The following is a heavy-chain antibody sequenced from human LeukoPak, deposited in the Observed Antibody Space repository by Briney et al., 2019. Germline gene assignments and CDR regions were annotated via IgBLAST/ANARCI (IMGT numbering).Heavy chain of an antibody. J-gene: IGHJ4*02. CDR3: ARGDGAYNSGYYFDY. CDR1: GGSIGTYY. Sequence: SETLSLTCSVSGGSIGTYYWGWIRQPPGKGLEYIGYMYHSGIANYNPSLKSRVTISVDTSKNQFSLKLSSVTAAYTPIYYCARGDGAYNSGYYFDYWGQGTLVTVSS. CDR2: MYHSGIA. D-gene: IGHD5-18*01. V-gene: IGHV4-59*01.